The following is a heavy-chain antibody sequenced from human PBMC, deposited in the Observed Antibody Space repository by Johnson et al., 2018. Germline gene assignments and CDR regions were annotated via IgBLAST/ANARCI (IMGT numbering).Heavy chain of an antibody. Sequence: QVQLQESGPGLVKPSETLSLTCTVSGGSVSSGNYYWNWIRQPPGKGLEWMGYIYFSGSTNYTPSLKSRVTLPLDTSKNQFSLKLSSVTAADTAVYYCARDKYYYDSSGLVYSGMDVWGQGTTVTVSS. V-gene: IGHV4-61*01. CDR2: IYFSGST. D-gene: IGHD3-22*01. CDR1: GGSVSSGNYY. J-gene: IGHJ6*02. CDR3: ARDKYYYDSSGLVYSGMDV.